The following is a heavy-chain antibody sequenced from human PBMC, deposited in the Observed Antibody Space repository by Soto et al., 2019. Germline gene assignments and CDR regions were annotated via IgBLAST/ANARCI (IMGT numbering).Heavy chain of an antibody. CDR1: GFTFSVFG. Sequence: QVQLVESGGGVVQPGRSLRLSCAASGFTFSVFGMHWVRQAPGKGLEWVAVISNDGNSEHYADSVKGRFTISRDNSKTTFYLQMTSLSVDDTAVYYCAKTITTIGVSTTGRGALLDNWGQGILVSVSS. D-gene: IGHD3-3*01. V-gene: IGHV3-30*18. CDR2: ISNDGNSE. CDR3: AKTITTIGVSTTGRGALLDN. J-gene: IGHJ4*02.